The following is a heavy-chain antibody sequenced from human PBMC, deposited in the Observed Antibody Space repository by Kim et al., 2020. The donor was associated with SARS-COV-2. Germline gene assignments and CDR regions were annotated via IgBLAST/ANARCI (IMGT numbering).Heavy chain of an antibody. J-gene: IGHJ4*02. Sequence: GGSLRLSCAASGFTLNTYWMAWFRQAPGGGLEWVASIREDGSKEYYVDSVKGRFTMSRDDAKNSLYLQMNSLRAEDTAVYYCARGGLEYWGQGTLVTVSS. CDR3: ARGGLEY. CDR1: GFTLNTYW. D-gene: IGHD5-12*01. V-gene: IGHV3-7*05. CDR2: IREDGSKE.